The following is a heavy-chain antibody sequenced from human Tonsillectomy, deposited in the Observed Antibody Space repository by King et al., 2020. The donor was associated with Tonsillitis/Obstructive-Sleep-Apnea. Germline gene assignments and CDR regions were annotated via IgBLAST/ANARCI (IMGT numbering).Heavy chain of an antibody. Sequence: GQLVQSGGGLVQPGGSLRLSCAASGFTFSSYWMSWVRQAPGKGLEWVANIKQDGSEKYYVDSVKGRFTISRDNAKNSLYLQMNSLRAEDSAVYYCARDLGGATFDYWGQGTLVTVSS. CDR3: ARDLGGATFDY. CDR2: IKQDGSEK. CDR1: GFTFSSYW. D-gene: IGHD1-26*01. V-gene: IGHV3-7*03. J-gene: IGHJ4*02.